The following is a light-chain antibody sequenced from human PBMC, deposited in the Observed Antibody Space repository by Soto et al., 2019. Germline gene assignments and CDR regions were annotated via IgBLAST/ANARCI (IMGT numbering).Light chain of an antibody. V-gene: IGKV3-15*01. CDR1: QSVSSN. CDR3: QQYHNGPPRVT. Sequence: EIVMTQSPATLSVSPGERATLSCRASQSVSSNLAWYQQKPGQAPRLLLYGASTRATGLPARYSGSGSGTAFTLTISSLKSEEFAVDYWQQYHNGPPRVTFGQGTKVESK. J-gene: IGKJ1*01. CDR2: GAS.